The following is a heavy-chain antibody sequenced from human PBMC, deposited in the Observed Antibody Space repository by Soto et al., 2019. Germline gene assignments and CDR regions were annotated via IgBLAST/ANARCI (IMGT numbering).Heavy chain of an antibody. D-gene: IGHD4-17*01. CDR3: ARHFPTTVTSREYWYYYGMDV. J-gene: IGHJ6*02. CDR1: GYNFTLYW. CDR2: TYPGDSDT. V-gene: IGHV5-51*01. Sequence: GESLKISCKGSGYNFTLYWIGWVRQMPGKGLEWMGVTYPGDSDTRYSPSFQGQVTISADKSIGAAYLQWSSLKASDTAMYYCARHFPTTVTSREYWYYYGMDVWGQGTSVTV.